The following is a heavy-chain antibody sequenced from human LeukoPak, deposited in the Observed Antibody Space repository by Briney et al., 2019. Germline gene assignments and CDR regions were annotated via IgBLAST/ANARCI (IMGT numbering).Heavy chain of an antibody. J-gene: IGHJ4*02. V-gene: IGHV4-4*02. D-gene: IGHD2-15*01. CDR3: ARRGYCSGGSCFPFGY. Sequence: ASGTLSLTCAVSGGSISSSNWWSWVRQPPGKGLEWIGEIYHRGSTNYNPSLKSRVTISVDRSKNQFSLRLSSETAADTAVYYCARRGYCSGGSCFPFGYWGQGTLVTVSS. CDR1: GGSISSSNW. CDR2: IYHRGST.